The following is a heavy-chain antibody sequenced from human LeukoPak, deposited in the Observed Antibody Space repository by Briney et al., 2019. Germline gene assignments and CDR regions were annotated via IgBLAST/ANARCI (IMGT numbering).Heavy chain of an antibody. D-gene: IGHD3-3*01. CDR2: ISSSSSTI. Sequence: GGSLRLSCAASGFTFSSYSMNWVRQAPGKGLEWVSYISSSSSTIYYADSVKGRFAISRDNSKNTLYLQMNSLRAEDTAVYYCAKDRGTTIFGVVIMGSFDNWGQGTLVTVSS. V-gene: IGHV3-48*01. CDR1: GFTFSSYS. J-gene: IGHJ4*02. CDR3: AKDRGTTIFGVVIMGSFDN.